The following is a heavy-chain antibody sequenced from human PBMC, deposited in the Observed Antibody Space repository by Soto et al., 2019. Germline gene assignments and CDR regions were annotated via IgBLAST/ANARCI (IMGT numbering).Heavy chain of an antibody. CDR3: ARDRVESGYPEYFQH. CDR2: IYSGGST. D-gene: IGHD3-22*01. CDR1: GFTVSSNY. V-gene: IGHV3-53*01. Sequence: EVQLVESGGGLIQPGGSLRLSCAASGFTVSSNYMSWVRQAPGKGLEWVSVIYSGGSTYYADSVKGRFTISRDNSKNTLSLQMNSLRAEDTAVYYCARDRVESGYPEYFQHWRQGTLVTVSS. J-gene: IGHJ1*01.